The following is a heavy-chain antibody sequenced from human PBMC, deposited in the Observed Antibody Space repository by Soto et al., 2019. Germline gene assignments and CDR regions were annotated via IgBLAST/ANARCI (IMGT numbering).Heavy chain of an antibody. D-gene: IGHD3-22*01. V-gene: IGHV1-2*04. Sequence: ASVKVSCKTSGYIFTDYYIHWVRRAPGQGLEWMGWINPNSGGTNYAQKFQDWVTMTRDTSINTAYMEVNRLRSDDTAVYYCARPSGYYPYYFDDWGQGTQVTVSS. CDR1: GYIFTDYY. CDR2: INPNSGGT. J-gene: IGHJ4*02. CDR3: ARPSGYYPYYFDD.